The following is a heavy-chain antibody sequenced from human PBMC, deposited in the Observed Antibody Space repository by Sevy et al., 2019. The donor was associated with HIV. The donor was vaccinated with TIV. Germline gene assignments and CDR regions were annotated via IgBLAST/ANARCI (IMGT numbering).Heavy chain of an antibody. D-gene: IGHD3-3*01. Sequence: ASVKVSCKASGYTFTSYAMHWVRLAPGQRLEWMGWINAGNGNTKYSQKFQGRVTITRDTSASTAYMELSSLRSEDTAVYYCASSEITIFGVVTDYYYYGMDVWGQGTTVTVSS. V-gene: IGHV1-3*01. CDR1: GYTFTSYA. J-gene: IGHJ6*02. CDR3: ASSEITIFGVVTDYYYYGMDV. CDR2: INAGNGNT.